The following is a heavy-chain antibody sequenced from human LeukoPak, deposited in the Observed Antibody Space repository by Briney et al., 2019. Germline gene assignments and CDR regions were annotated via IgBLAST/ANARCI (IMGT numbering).Heavy chain of an antibody. CDR3: AKSSRYYYGSGSYSDFDY. D-gene: IGHD3-10*01. Sequence: GGSLRLSCAASGFTFSSYGMHWVRQAPGKGLEWVAFIRYDGSNKYYADSVKGRFTISRDNSKNTLYLQMNSLRAEDTAVYYCAKSSRYYYGSGSYSDFDYWGQGTLVTVSS. CDR1: GFTFSSYG. CDR2: IRYDGSNK. J-gene: IGHJ4*02. V-gene: IGHV3-30*02.